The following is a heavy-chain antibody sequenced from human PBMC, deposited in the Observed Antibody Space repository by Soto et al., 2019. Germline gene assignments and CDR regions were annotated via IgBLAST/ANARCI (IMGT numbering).Heavy chain of an antibody. CDR2: INWNGGST. J-gene: IGHJ4*02. V-gene: IGHV3-20*04. Sequence: EVQLVESGGGVVRPGGSLRLSCAASGFTFDDYAMSWVRQAPGKGLEWVSGINWNGGSTGYADSVKGRFTISRDNAKNSLYLQMNSLRAEDTALYYCARVHGRSYDSSGSRFDYWGQGTLVTVSS. D-gene: IGHD3-22*01. CDR3: ARVHGRSYDSSGSRFDY. CDR1: GFTFDDYA.